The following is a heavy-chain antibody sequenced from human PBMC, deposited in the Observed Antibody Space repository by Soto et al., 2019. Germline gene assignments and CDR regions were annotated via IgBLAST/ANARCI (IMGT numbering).Heavy chain of an antibody. CDR3: ARDIDWYSNSSGFDN. CDR1: GFTFSSYA. Sequence: GGSLRLSCAASGFTFSSYAMHWVRQAPGKGLEWVAVISYDGSNKYYADSVKGRFTISRDNSKNTLYLQMNSLRAEDTAIYYCARDIDWYSNSSGFDNWGQGXLVTVYS. D-gene: IGHD1-26*01. V-gene: IGHV3-30-3*01. CDR2: ISYDGSNK. J-gene: IGHJ4*02.